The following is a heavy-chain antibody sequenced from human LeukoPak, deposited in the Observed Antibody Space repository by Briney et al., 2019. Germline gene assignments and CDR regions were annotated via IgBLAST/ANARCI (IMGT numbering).Heavy chain of an antibody. CDR3: ARNNFYDSGGTLDY. J-gene: IGHJ4*02. Sequence: GGSLRLSCAASGFTFSSYEMNWVRQAPGKGLEWVSSISSSSSYIYYADSVKGRFTISRDNAKNSLYLQMNSLRAEDTAVYYCARNNFYDSGGTLDYWGQGTLVTVSS. V-gene: IGHV3-21*01. CDR2: ISSSSSYI. D-gene: IGHD3-22*01. CDR1: GFTFSSYE.